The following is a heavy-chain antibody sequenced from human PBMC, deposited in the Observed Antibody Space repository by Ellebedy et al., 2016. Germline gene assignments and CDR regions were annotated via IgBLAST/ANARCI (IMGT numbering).Heavy chain of an antibody. D-gene: IGHD6-13*01. CDR2: ISDYNANT. CDR1: GFTFTTYG. CDR3: ARSISSWYGGAVYGMDV. J-gene: IGHJ6*02. V-gene: IGHV1-18*01. Sequence: ASVKVSXXASGFTFTTYGLTCVRHAPGQGLEWMGWISDYNANTNYAQKLQGRVTMTTDTSTSTAYMELRSLRSDDTAVYYCARSISSWYGGAVYGMDVWGQGTTVTVSS.